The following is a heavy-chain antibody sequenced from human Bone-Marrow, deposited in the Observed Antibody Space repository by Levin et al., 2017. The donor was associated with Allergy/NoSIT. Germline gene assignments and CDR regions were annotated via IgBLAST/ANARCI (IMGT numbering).Heavy chain of an antibody. Sequence: PGGSLRLSCAASGFTFISYGMYWVRQAPGKGLEWVAVISFDGSNKYYADSVRGRFTISRDNSKNTLYLQMNSLRLEDTAVYYCAKDVLLWFGPLRGFDYWGQGTLVTVSS. CDR1: GFTFISYG. D-gene: IGHD3-10*01. J-gene: IGHJ4*02. CDR3: AKDVLLWFGPLRGFDY. CDR2: ISFDGSNK. V-gene: IGHV3-30*18.